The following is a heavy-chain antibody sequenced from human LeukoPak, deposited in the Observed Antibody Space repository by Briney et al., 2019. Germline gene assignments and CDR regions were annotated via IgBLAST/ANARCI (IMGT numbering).Heavy chain of an antibody. CDR3: ARGAEGIAATDSNFDY. CDR2: ISTSSSYI. D-gene: IGHD6-13*01. V-gene: IGHV3-21*01. J-gene: IGHJ4*02. Sequence: PGGSLRLSCAASGFTFSRNSMNWVRQAPGKGLEWVSSISTSSSYIYYADSVKGRFTISRDNAKKSLYLQMNSLRVEDTAVYYCARGAEGIAATDSNFDYWGQGTVVTVSS. CDR1: GFTFSRNS.